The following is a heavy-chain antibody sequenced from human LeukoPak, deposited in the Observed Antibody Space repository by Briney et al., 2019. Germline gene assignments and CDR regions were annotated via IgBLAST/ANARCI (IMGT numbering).Heavy chain of an antibody. CDR1: GSTFTNAW. CDR3: AHGLWHYDAFDV. V-gene: IGHV3-15*01. CDR2: IKSKSDGGTT. J-gene: IGHJ3*01. Sequence: GGSLRLSCAASGSTFTNAWMNWVRQAPGKGLEWGGRIKSKSDGGTTDYAAPVKGRFTISRDDPKITLYLQMNSLKTEDTAVYYCAHGLWHYDAFDVWGQGTMVTVSS. D-gene: IGHD3-10*01.